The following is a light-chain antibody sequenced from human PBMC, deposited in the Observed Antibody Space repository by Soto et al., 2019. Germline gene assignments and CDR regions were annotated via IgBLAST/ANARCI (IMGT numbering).Light chain of an antibody. Sequence: QSVLPQPPSASGSPGQSVTISCPGTSSDVGGYNFVSWYQQHPGKAPKFMIYEVTKRPSGVPDRFSGSKSGNTASLPVSGLQAEDEADYYCSSYAGGIKWVFGGGTKLAVL. CDR1: SSDVGGYNF. CDR3: SSYAGGIKWV. V-gene: IGLV2-8*01. CDR2: EVT. J-gene: IGLJ3*02.